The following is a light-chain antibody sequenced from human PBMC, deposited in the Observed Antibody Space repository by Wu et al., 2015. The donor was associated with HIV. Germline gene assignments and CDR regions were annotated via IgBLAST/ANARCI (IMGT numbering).Light chain of an antibody. Sequence: EIVMTQSPATLSVSPGERATLSCRASQSVSSNLAWYQQKPGQAPRLLIYGASTRATGIPGRLSGSGSGTEFTLTISSLQSEDFAVYYCQQYNNWPPRYTFGQGTRLEIK. CDR1: QSVSSN. CDR3: QQYNNWPPRYT. CDR2: GAS. V-gene: IGKV3-15*01. J-gene: IGKJ2*01.